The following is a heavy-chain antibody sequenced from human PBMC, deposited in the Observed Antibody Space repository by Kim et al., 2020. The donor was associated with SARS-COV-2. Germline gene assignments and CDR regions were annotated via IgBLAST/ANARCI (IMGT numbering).Heavy chain of an antibody. J-gene: IGHJ4*02. CDR2: IDHTERR. D-gene: IGHD2-21*01. CDR3: ARRLASVDW. CDR1: GGSFSGYH. Sequence: SETLSLTCAVYGGSFSGYHWSWIRQSPGTGLEWIGEIDHTERRNYNPSQKSRVTISADASKNQFSLKVDSVTAADTGVYYCARRLASVDWWGQGTPVTVSS. V-gene: IGHV4-34*01.